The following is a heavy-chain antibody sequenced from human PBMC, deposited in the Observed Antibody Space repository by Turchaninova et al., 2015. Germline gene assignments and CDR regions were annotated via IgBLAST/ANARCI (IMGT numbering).Heavy chain of an antibody. V-gene: IGHV2-5*02. Sequence: QITLKESGPTLVKPTQTLTLTFTFSGFSLTTTGLVVGWLRQPSGEPLEWLAVIYGDDDKRYRPSLRSRLAITKDTSKNQVVLTMTNVDPVDTATYYCAHRLPGSGRDWNSGVFNYWGQGTLVTVAS. CDR2: IYGDDDK. CDR1: GFSLTTTGLV. D-gene: IGHD1/OR15-1a*01. J-gene: IGHJ4*02. CDR3: AHRLPGSGRDWNSGVFNY.